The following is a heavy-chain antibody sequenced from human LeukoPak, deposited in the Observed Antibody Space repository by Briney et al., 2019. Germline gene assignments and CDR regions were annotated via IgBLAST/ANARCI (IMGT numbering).Heavy chain of an antibody. D-gene: IGHD6-13*01. V-gene: IGHV3-23*01. Sequence: GGSLRLSCAASGFTFSSYAMSWVRQAPGKGLEWVSAISGSGGSTYYADSVKGRFTISRDNSKNTLYLQMNSLRAEDTAVYYCAKAQQQLVINSGFDYWGQGTLVTVSS. CDR1: GFTFSSYA. CDR3: AKAQQQLVINSGFDY. CDR2: ISGSGGST. J-gene: IGHJ4*02.